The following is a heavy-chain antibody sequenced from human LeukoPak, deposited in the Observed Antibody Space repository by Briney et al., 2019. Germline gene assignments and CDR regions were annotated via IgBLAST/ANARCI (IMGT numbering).Heavy chain of an antibody. Sequence: SETLSLTCAVYGGSFSGYYWSWIRQPPGKGPEWIGEINHSGSTNYNPSLKSRVTISVDTSKNQFSLKLSSVTAADTAVYYCASSYGSGSYPFDYWGQGTLVTVSS. D-gene: IGHD3-10*01. V-gene: IGHV4-34*01. CDR2: INHSGST. CDR1: GGSFSGYY. CDR3: ASSYGSGSYPFDY. J-gene: IGHJ4*02.